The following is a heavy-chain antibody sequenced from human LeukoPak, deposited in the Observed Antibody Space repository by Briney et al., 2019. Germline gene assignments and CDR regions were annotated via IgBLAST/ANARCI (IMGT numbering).Heavy chain of an antibody. Sequence: GGSLRLSCAASGFTFSSYAMSWVRQAPGKGLEWVSAISGSGGSTYYADSVKGRFTISRDNSKNTLYLQMNSLRAEDTAVYYCAKFSDYDFWSGPKDYWGQGTLVTVSS. CDR3: AKFSDYDFWSGPKDY. CDR1: GFTFSSYA. D-gene: IGHD3-3*01. V-gene: IGHV3-23*01. CDR2: ISGSGGST. J-gene: IGHJ4*02.